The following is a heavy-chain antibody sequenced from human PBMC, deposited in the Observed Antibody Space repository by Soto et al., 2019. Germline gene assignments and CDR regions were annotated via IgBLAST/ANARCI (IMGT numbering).Heavy chain of an antibody. V-gene: IGHV3-23*04. Sequence: EVHLVESGGGLVQPGGSLRLSCAASGFTFRTYAMSWVRQAPGQGLEWVSGIVGDGSIISYGNSVKGRFTISRDNANNMLFLQMHSLRVEDTAVYYCAKDRQPDGLWPFDHWGQGTLVTVSS. CDR3: AKDRQPDGLWPFDH. J-gene: IGHJ4*02. CDR1: GFTFRTYA. D-gene: IGHD2-8*01. CDR2: IVGDGSII.